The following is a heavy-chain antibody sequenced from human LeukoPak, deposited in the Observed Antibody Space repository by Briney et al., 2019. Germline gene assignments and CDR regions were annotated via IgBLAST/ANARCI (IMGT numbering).Heavy chain of an antibody. J-gene: IGHJ5*02. CDR1: GGSISSSSYY. CDR3: AREAWDYYDSSGYYYNREHWFDP. Sequence: SETLSLTCTVSGGSISSSSYYWGWIRQPPGKGLEWIGSIYYSGSTYYNPSLKSRVTISVDTSKNQFSLKLSSVTAADTAVYYCAREAWDYYDSSGYYYNREHWFDPWGQGTLVTVSS. D-gene: IGHD3-22*01. V-gene: IGHV4-39*07. CDR2: IYYSGST.